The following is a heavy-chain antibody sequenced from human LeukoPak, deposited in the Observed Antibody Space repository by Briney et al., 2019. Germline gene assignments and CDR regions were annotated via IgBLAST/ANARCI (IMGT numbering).Heavy chain of an antibody. CDR1: GGSISSGGYY. CDR3: ARFSVAGAFDY. V-gene: IGHV4-61*02. Sequence: SQTLSLTCTVSGGSISSGGYYWSWIRQPAGKGLEWIGRIYTSGSTNYNPSLKSRVTISVDTSKNQFSLKLSSVTAADTAVYYCARFSVAGAFDYWGQGTLVTVSS. D-gene: IGHD6-19*01. J-gene: IGHJ4*02. CDR2: IYTSGST.